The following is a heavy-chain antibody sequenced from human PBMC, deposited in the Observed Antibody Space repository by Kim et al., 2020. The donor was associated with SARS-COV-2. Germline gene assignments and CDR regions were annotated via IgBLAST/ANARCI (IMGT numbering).Heavy chain of an antibody. J-gene: IGHJ6*02. V-gene: IGHV4-59*01. CDR2: IHYSGST. CDR1: GGSISSYY. D-gene: IGHD5-12*01. Sequence: SETLSLTCTVSGGSISSYYWSWIRQPPGKGLEWIGYIHYSGSTNYNPSLKSRVTISVDTSKNQFSLKLSSVTAADTAVYYCARDRGRVATIGPYYYYGMDVWGQGTTVTVSS. CDR3: ARDRGRVATIGPYYYYGMDV.